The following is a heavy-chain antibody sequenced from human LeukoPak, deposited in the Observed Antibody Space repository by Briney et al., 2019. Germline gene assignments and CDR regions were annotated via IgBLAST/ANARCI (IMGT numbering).Heavy chain of an antibody. Sequence: SETLSLTCTVSGGSISIYHWSWLRQPPGKGLEWIGYIYYTGSTNYNPSTTYNPSLKSRVTISVDTSKNQFSLKLNSVTAADTAVYYYARGDYGGRIVPLDSWGQGTLVTVSS. V-gene: IGHV4-59*01. CDR1: GGSISIYH. CDR2: IYYTGST. D-gene: IGHD4-23*01. J-gene: IGHJ4*02. CDR3: ARGDYGGRIVPLDS.